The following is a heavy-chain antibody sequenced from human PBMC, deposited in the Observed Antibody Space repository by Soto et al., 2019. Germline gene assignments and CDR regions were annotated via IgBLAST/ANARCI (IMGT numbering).Heavy chain of an antibody. Sequence: QVQLVESGGGVVQPGRSLRLSCAASGFIFSGYAMHWVRQAPGKGLEWVAVISYHGNTQYYADSVKGRFTVSRDNSNNMLYVQMNNLRDEDTAMYYCAKETNAYEINFWGQGTLVTVSS. CDR2: ISYHGNTQ. CDR1: GFIFSGYA. D-gene: IGHD3-9*01. CDR3: AKETNAYEINF. J-gene: IGHJ4*02. V-gene: IGHV3-30-3*01.